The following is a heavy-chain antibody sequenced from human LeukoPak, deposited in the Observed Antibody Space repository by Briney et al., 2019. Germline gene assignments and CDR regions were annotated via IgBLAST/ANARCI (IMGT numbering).Heavy chain of an antibody. V-gene: IGHV4-59*08. D-gene: IGHD2-2*01. Sequence: SETLSFTGTGSGCSISSYYRSWIGQPQGKGRKGWGNINYSGSTIYHPSIKSRVTISVDTSKNQFSLKLSSVTDADTAVYYCARHAASVVVPAAIAGILSGMDVWGQGTTVTVSS. CDR2: INYSGST. CDR3: ARHAASVVVPAAIAGILSGMDV. J-gene: IGHJ6*02. CDR1: GCSISSYY.